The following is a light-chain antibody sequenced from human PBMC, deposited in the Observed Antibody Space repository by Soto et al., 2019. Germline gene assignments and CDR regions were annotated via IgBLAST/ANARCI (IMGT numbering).Light chain of an antibody. CDR2: LNRDGSH. Sequence: QHVLTQSPSASASLGASVKLTCTLSSGHSNYAIAWHQQQPEKGPRYLMKLNRDGSHSKGDGIPNRFSGSSSGAERYLTISSLQSEDEADYYCQTWGTGIVIFGGGTQLTVL. CDR1: SGHSNYA. V-gene: IGLV4-69*01. J-gene: IGLJ2*01. CDR3: QTWGTGIVI.